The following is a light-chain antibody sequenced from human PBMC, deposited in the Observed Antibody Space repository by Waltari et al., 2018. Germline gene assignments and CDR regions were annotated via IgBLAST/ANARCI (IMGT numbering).Light chain of an antibody. CDR3: QKYDRLPAT. J-gene: IGKJ1*01. CDR2: GAS. Sequence: EIVLTQSPGTLSLSPVERGTLSCRASQSVSRFLAWYQQKPGQAPRLLIYGASTRATGIPDRFSGSWSGTDFSLTISRLEPEDFAVYYCQKYDRLPATFGQGTKVEIK. V-gene: IGKV3-20*01. CDR1: QSVSRF.